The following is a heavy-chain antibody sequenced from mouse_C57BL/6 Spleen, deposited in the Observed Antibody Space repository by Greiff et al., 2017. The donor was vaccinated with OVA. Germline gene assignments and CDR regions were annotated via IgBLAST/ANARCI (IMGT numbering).Heavy chain of an antibody. CDR2: INYDGSST. Sequence: EVMLVESEGGLVQPGSSMKLSCTASGFTFSDYYMAWVRQVPEKGLEWVANINYDGSSTYYLDSLKSRFIISRDNAKNILYLQMSSLKSEDTATYYCARDYYDYWYFDVWGTGTTVTVSS. J-gene: IGHJ1*03. CDR1: GFTFSDYY. D-gene: IGHD2-4*01. CDR3: ARDYYDYWYFDV. V-gene: IGHV5-16*01.